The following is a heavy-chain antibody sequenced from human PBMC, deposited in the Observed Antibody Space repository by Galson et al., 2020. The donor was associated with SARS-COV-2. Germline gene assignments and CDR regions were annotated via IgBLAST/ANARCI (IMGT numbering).Heavy chain of an antibody. CDR3: ARVSRRQSYFDF. V-gene: IGHV4-39*07. Sequence: SETLSLTCTVSGDSLNSNIYYWGWIRQAPGKGLEWIGNIFHGGMTFYEPSLRSRLTISIDVSKNQFSLKVDSVTAADTAVYYCARVSRRQSYFDFWGPGTLVAVSS. CDR1: GDSLNSNIYY. D-gene: IGHD1-1*01. CDR2: IFHGGMT. J-gene: IGHJ4*02.